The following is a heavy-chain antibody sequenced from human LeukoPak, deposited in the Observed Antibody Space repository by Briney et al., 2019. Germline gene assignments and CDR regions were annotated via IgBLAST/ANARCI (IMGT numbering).Heavy chain of an antibody. CDR3: ARAGGRLRGVQLWLRSAFDY. V-gene: IGHV1-46*01. Sequence: ASVKVSCKASGYTFTSYYMHWVRQAPGQGLERMGIINPSGGSTSYAQKFQGRVTMTRDTSTSTVYMELSSLRSEDTAAYYCARAGGRLRGVQLWLRSAFDYWGQGTLVTVSS. CDR1: GYTFTSYY. D-gene: IGHD5-18*01. CDR2: INPSGGST. J-gene: IGHJ4*02.